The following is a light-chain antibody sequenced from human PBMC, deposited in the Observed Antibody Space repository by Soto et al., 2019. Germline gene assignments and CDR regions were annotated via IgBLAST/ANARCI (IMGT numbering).Light chain of an antibody. Sequence: DIQMTQSPSSVSASVGDRVSITCRASHDISSWLAWYQRKAGKAPKLLIYAASHLQRGVPSRFSGGGSGTHYTLTIDRLQTEDFATYYCQQCYSFPLTFGQGTRLEIK. V-gene: IGKV1-12*01. CDR2: AAS. CDR3: QQCYSFPLT. CDR1: HDISSW. J-gene: IGKJ5*01.